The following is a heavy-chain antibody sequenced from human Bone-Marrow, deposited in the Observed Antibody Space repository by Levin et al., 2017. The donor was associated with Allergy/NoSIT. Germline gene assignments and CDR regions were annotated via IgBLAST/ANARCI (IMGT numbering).Heavy chain of an antibody. Sequence: PGESLKISCKVSGYTFITYGLTWVRQAPGQGLEWVGWISTFNGETNFAQKFQGRVTLTTDTATSTAHMELGSLRSDDTAVYYCARVITNLVWGHYRYLDYWGQGSLVIVSS. CDR3: ARVITNLVWGHYRYLDY. V-gene: IGHV1-18*01. CDR2: ISTFNGET. CDR1: GYTFITYG. J-gene: IGHJ4*03. D-gene: IGHD3-16*02.